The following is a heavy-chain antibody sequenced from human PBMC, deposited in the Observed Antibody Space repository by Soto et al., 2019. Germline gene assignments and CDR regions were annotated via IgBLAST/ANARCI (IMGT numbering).Heavy chain of an antibody. CDR3: ARGVRYYSSEKPANFDY. Sequence: GRSLRLSCAASGFTFSSYSMNWIRQAPGKGLECVAYISVSSTYANYADSVEGRFTISRDNAKNSLFLQMNSLRAEDTAVYYCARGVRYYSSEKPANFDYWGQGALVTVSS. D-gene: IGHD3-10*01. CDR2: ISVSSTYA. J-gene: IGHJ4*02. V-gene: IGHV3-21*05. CDR1: GFTFSSYS.